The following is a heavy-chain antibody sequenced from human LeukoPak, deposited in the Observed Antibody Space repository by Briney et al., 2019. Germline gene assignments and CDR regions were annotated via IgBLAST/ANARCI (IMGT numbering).Heavy chain of an antibody. V-gene: IGHV1-2*06. CDR3: ARGDTAMAWDP. Sequence: ASVKVSCKASGYTFTGYYMHWVRQAPGQGLEWMGRINPNSGGTNYAQKLQGRVTMTTDTSTSTAYMELRSLRSDDTAVYYCARGDTAMAWDPWGQGTLVTVSS. CDR2: INPNSGGT. CDR1: GYTFTGYY. D-gene: IGHD5-18*01. J-gene: IGHJ5*02.